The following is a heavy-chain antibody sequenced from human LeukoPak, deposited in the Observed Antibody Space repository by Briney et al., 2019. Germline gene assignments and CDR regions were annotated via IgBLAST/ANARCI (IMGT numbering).Heavy chain of an antibody. CDR2: INPNSGGT. CDR3: ARDASSRSNWFDP. D-gene: IGHD6-6*01. J-gene: IGHJ5*02. V-gene: IGHV1-2*02. CDR1: GYTFTGYY. Sequence: ASVKASCKASGYTFTGYYMHWVRQAPGQGLEWMGWINPNSGGTNYAQKFQGRVTMTRDTSISTAYMELSRLRSDDTAVYYCARDASSRSNWFDPWGQGTLVTVSS.